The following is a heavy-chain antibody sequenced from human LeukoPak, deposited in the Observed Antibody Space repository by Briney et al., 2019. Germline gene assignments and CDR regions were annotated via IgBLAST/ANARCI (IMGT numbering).Heavy chain of an antibody. J-gene: IGHJ4*02. CDR2: IWSDGSKK. Sequence: PGRSLRLSCAASGFIFSNYGFHWVRQAPGKGLERVALIWSDGSKKYYTDSVKGRFTISRDDSKNTLFLQMNSLRAEDMAVYYCARDIGTWPNSLFDYWGQGNLVTVSS. V-gene: IGHV3-33*01. CDR3: ARDIGTWPNSLFDY. CDR1: GFIFSNYG. D-gene: IGHD4-23*01.